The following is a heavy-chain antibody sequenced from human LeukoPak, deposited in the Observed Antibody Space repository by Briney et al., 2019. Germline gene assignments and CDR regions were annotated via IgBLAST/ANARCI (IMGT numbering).Heavy chain of an antibody. CDR1: GYTFTSYG. CDR2: ISAYNGNT. D-gene: IGHD3-3*01. V-gene: IGHV1-18*01. J-gene: IGHJ4*02. CDR3: ARAQTPGYYDFWSGYYS. Sequence: GASVKVSCKASGYTFTSYGISWVRQAPGQGLEWMGWISAYNGNTNYAQKLQGRVTITTDTSTSTAYKELRSLRSDDTAVYYCARAQTPGYYDFWSGYYSWGQGTLVTVSS.